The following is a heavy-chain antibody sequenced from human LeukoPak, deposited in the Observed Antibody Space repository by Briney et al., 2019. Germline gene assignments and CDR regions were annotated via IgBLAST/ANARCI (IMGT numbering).Heavy chain of an antibody. CDR3: AIVYRDYDFSRGYCPRDDFDI. D-gene: IGHD3-3*01. CDR1: GYTLTSYD. J-gene: IGHJ3*02. CDR2: MNPNSGNT. Sequence: ASVKVLCKASGYTLTSYDINWVRQATGQVLEWRGWMNPNSGNTGYAQKFQGRVTMTRNTSISTAYMEVSSLRSEDTAVYYCAIVYRDYDFSRGYCPRDDFDIWGQGTMVTVSS. V-gene: IGHV1-8*01.